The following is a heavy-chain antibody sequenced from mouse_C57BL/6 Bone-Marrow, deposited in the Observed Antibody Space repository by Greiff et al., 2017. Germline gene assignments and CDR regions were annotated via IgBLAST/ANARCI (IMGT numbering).Heavy chain of an antibody. CDR3: TRDGRYFDY. CDR2: IDPETGGT. J-gene: IGHJ2*01. CDR1: GYTFTDYE. Sequence: QVQLQQSGAELVRPGASVTLSCKASGYTFTDYEMHWVKQTPVHGLEWIGAIDPETGGTAYNQKFKGKAILTADKSSSTAYMALRSLTSEDSAVYYCTRDGRYFDYWGQGTTLTVSS. D-gene: IGHD2-3*01. V-gene: IGHV1-15*01.